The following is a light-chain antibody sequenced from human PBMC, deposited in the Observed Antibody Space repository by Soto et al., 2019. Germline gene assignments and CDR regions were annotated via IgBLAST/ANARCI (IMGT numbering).Light chain of an antibody. V-gene: IGKV3-20*01. CDR1: ESVSNNY. J-gene: IGKJ2*01. Sequence: ENVLTQSPGTLSLSPGEGATLSCRASESVSNNYLAWYQQKPGQAPRLLIYDTSSRATGIQDRFSGSGSGTDFTLTISRLEPEDFAVYYCQQYGNSRYTFGQGTKLEIK. CDR3: QQYGNSRYT. CDR2: DTS.